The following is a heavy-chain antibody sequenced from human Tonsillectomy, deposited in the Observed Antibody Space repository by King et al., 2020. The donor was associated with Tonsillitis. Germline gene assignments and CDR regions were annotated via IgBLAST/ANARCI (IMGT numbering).Heavy chain of an antibody. Sequence: QLVQSGAEVKKPGASVKVSCKASGYTFTSYGISWVRQAPGQGLEWMGWISVYKGNTNYAQKLQGRVTMTTDTSTSTAYMQLRSLRSDDPAVYYCARDAQWLLPTQDPFDIWGQGTMVPVSS. CDR3: ARDAQWLLPTQDPFDI. V-gene: IGHV1-18*04. CDR2: ISVYKGNT. CDR1: GYTFTSYG. D-gene: IGHD3-22*01. J-gene: IGHJ3*02.